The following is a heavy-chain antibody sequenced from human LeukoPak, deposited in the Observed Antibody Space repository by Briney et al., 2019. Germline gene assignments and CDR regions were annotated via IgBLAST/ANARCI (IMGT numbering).Heavy chain of an antibody. CDR2: IIPILGIA. J-gene: IGHJ4*02. Sequence: ASVKVSCKASGGTFSSYTISWVRQAPGQGLEWVGRIIPILGIANYAQKFQGRVTITAAKSASTAYMELSSMISEDTAVYYGARDLEGYYDSSGYYPFDYWGQGTLVTVSS. CDR3: ARDLEGYYDSSGYYPFDY. V-gene: IGHV1-69*04. CDR1: GGTFSSYT. D-gene: IGHD3-22*01.